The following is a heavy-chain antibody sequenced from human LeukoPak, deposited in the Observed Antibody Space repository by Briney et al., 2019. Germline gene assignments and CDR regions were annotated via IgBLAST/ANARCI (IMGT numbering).Heavy chain of an antibody. D-gene: IGHD5-24*01. V-gene: IGHV4-39*01. CDR1: GGSTSSSSYY. Sequence: PSETLSLTCTVSGGSTSSSSYYWGWIRQPPGKGLEWIGSIYYSGSTYYNPSLKSRVTISVDTSKNQFSLKLSSVTAADTAVYYCARHIAEMATISAWGQGTLVTVSS. J-gene: IGHJ5*02. CDR3: ARHIAEMATISA. CDR2: IYYSGST.